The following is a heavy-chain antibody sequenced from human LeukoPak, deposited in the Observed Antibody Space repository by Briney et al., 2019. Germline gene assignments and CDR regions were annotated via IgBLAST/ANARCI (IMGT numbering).Heavy chain of an antibody. CDR2: ISGSGGRT. V-gene: IGHV3-23*01. Sequence: GGTLRLSCAASGFTFSSYAMSWGCQAPGKGLGLVSAISGSGGRTSYADSVKGRFTISRDNSKNTLYLQMNRLRAEDTAVYYCAMPPITIFGGAFDYWGQGTLVTVSS. D-gene: IGHD3-3*01. J-gene: IGHJ4*02. CDR1: GFTFSSYA. CDR3: AMPPITIFGGAFDY.